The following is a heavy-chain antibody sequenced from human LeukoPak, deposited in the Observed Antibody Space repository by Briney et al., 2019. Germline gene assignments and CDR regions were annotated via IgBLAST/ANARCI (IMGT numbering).Heavy chain of an antibody. V-gene: IGHV3-48*02. J-gene: IGHJ4*02. Sequence: GGSLRLSCAASGFTFSSYNMNWVRQAPGQGLEWISYISRSSSSIYYADSVKGRFTISRDNAKNSVYLQMNSLSDEDTVVYRCARDYGEHGEYFDCWGQGTLVTVSS. CDR3: ARDYGEHGEYFDC. CDR2: ISRSSSSI. D-gene: IGHD4-17*01. CDR1: GFTFSSYN.